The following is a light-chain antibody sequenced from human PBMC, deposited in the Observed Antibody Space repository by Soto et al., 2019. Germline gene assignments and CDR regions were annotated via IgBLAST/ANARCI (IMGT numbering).Light chain of an antibody. CDR2: GVS. V-gene: IGKV3-20*01. CDR3: QQYGSSPDT. Sequence: EIVLTQSPGTLSLSPGERATLSCRASQSVSSSYLAWYQQKPGQAPRLLIYGVSSRATGIPARFSGSGSGADFTLTISTLEPEDFAVYYCQQYGSSPDTFGQGTKLEIK. J-gene: IGKJ2*01. CDR1: QSVSSSY.